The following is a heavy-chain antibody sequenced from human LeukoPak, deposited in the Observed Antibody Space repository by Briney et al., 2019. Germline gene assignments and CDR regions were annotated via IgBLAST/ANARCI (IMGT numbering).Heavy chain of an antibody. D-gene: IGHD6-25*01. CDR2: IYYSGST. CDR1: GGSISSYY. J-gene: IGHJ2*01. CDR3: ARALAASYWYFDL. Sequence: SETLSVTCTVSGGSISSYYWSWIRQPPGKGLEWIGYIYYSGSTNYNPSLKSRVTISEDTSKNQFSLKLSSVTAADTAVYYCARALAASYWYFDLWGRGTLVTVSS. V-gene: IGHV4-59*08.